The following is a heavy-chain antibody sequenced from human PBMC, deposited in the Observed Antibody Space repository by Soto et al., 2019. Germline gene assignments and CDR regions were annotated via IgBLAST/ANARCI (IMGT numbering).Heavy chain of an antibody. CDR1: GGSISSGGYY. V-gene: IGHV4-31*03. Sequence: PSETLSLTCTVSGGSISSGGYYWSWIRQHPGKGLEWIGYIYYSGSTYYNPSLKSRVTISVDTSKNQFSLKLSSVTAADTAVYYCARRRYYTARIDYWGQGTLVTVSS. CDR2: IYYSGST. J-gene: IGHJ4*02. D-gene: IGHD5-18*01. CDR3: ARRRYYTARIDY.